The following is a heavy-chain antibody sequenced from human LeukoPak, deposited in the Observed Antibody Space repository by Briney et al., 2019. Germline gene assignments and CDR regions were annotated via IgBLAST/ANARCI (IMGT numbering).Heavy chain of an antibody. CDR3: ARVIPNQVGAIPYDY. J-gene: IGHJ4*02. D-gene: IGHD1-26*01. CDR2: INPNSGDT. Sequence: GASVKVSCKASGYTFTGYYMHWVRQAPGQGLEWMGWINPNSGDTNYAQKFQGRVTMTRDTSISTAYMDLSRLRSDDTAVYYCARVIPNQVGAIPYDYWGQGTLVTVFS. V-gene: IGHV1-2*02. CDR1: GYTFTGYY.